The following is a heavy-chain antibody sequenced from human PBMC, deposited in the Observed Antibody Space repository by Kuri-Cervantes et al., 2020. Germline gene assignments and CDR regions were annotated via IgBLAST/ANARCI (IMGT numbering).Heavy chain of an antibody. J-gene: IGHJ5*02. CDR3: ARGVVGLRNWFDP. D-gene: IGHD4-17*01. V-gene: IGHV3-66*02. CDR2: IYSGGST. CDR1: GFTSSSYG. Sequence: GGSLRLSCAASGFTSSSYGMHWVRQAPGKGLEWVSVIYSGGSTYYADSVKGRFTISRDNSKNTLYLQMNSLRAEDTAVYYCARGVVGLRNWFDPWGQGTLVTVSS.